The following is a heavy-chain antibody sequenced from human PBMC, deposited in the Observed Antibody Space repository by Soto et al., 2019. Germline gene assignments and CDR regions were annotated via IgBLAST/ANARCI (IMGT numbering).Heavy chain of an antibody. J-gene: IGHJ4*02. Sequence: GASVKVSCKASGGTFSSYTISWVRQAPGQGLEWMGRIIPILGIANYAQKFQGRVTITADKSTSTAYMELSSLRSEDTAVYYCARENYYDSSGLYRTYWGQGTLVTVSS. CDR3: ARENYYDSSGLYRTY. D-gene: IGHD3-22*01. CDR2: IIPILGIA. CDR1: GGTFSSYT. V-gene: IGHV1-69*02.